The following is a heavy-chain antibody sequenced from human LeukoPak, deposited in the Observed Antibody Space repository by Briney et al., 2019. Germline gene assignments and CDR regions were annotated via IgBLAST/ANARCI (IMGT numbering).Heavy chain of an antibody. J-gene: IGHJ4*02. CDR1: GFTFSSYA. D-gene: IGHD4-17*01. V-gene: IGHV3-30-3*01. CDR2: ISYDGSNK. CDR3: ARDDYGDYGAKDY. Sequence: GGSLRLSCAASGFTFSSYAMHWVRQAPGKGLEWVAVISYDGSNKYYADSVKGRFTISRDNSKNTLYLQMNSLRAEDTAVYYCARDDYGDYGAKDYWGQGTLVTVSS.